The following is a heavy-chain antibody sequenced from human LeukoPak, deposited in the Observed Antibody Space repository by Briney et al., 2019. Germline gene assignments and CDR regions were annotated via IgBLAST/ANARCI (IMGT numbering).Heavy chain of an antibody. Sequence: SETLSLTCTVSGGSISSSSYYWGWIRQPPGKGLEWIGSIYYSGSTYYNPSLKSRVTISVDTSKNQFSLKLSSVTAADTAVYYCARGGSWIQLWYYYYYMDVWGKGTTVTVSS. CDR2: IYYSGST. V-gene: IGHV4-39*01. J-gene: IGHJ6*03. D-gene: IGHD5-18*01. CDR1: GGSISSSSYY. CDR3: ARGGSWIQLWYYYYYMDV.